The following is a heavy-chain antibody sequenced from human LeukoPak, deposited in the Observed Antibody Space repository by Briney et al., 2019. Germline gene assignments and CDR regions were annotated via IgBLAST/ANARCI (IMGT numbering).Heavy chain of an antibody. CDR3: ASGGIAVAGTGNSFDY. Sequence: PSETLSLTCAVYGGSFSGYYWSWIRQPPGKGLEWIGEINHSGSTNYNPSLKSRVTISVDTSKNQFSLKLSSVTAADTAVYYCASGGIAVAGTGNSFDYWGQRTLVTVSS. CDR2: INHSGST. J-gene: IGHJ4*02. V-gene: IGHV4-34*01. CDR1: GGSFSGYY. D-gene: IGHD6-19*01.